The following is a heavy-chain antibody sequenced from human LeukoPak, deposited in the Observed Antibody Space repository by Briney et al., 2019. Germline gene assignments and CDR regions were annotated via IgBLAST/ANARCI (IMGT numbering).Heavy chain of an antibody. CDR1: GGSISSGGYY. CDR2: IYYSGST. J-gene: IGHJ4*02. Sequence: PSETLSLTCTVSGGSISSGGYYWSWIRQHPGKGLEWIGYIYYSGSTYYNPSLKSRVTISVDTTKNQFSLKLSSVTAADTAVYYCARGQAYYFDYWGQGTLVTVSS. CDR3: ARGQAYYFDY. V-gene: IGHV4-31*03.